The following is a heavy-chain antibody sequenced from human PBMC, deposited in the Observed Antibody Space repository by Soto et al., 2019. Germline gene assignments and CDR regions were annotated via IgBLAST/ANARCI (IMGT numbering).Heavy chain of an antibody. V-gene: IGHV3-30-3*01. CDR1: GFTFSSYA. CDR3: ARDDDLSGADAFDI. D-gene: IGHD3-3*01. CDR2: ISYDGSNK. Sequence: QVQLVESGGGVVQPGRSLRLSCAASGFTFSSYAMHWVRQAPGKGLEWVAVISYDGSNKYYADSVKGRFTISRDNSKNTLYLQMNSLTAEDTAVYYCARDDDLSGADAFDIWGQGTMVTVSS. J-gene: IGHJ3*02.